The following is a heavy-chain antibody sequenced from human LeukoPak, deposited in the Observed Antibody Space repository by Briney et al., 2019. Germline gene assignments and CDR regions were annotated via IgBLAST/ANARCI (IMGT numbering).Heavy chain of an antibody. D-gene: IGHD3-10*01. CDR2: ISGSGGST. Sequence: ETLSLTCAVYGGSFSGYYWSWVRQAPGKGLEWVSAISGSGGSTYYADSVKGRFTISRDNSKNTLYLQMNSLRAEDTAVYYCAKNGGTKSYYYGSGSYLDYWGQGTLVTVSS. J-gene: IGHJ4*02. CDR1: GGSFSGYY. V-gene: IGHV3-23*01. CDR3: AKNGGTKSYYYGSGSYLDY.